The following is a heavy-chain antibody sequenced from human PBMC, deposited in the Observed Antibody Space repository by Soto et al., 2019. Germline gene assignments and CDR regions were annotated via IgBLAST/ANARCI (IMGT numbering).Heavy chain of an antibody. CDR2: ISAYNGNT. J-gene: IGHJ4*02. CDR1: GYTFTSYG. CDR3: ARDAYCSGGSCYSYPSFDC. Sequence: QVQLVQSGAEVKKPGASVKVSCKASGYTFTSYGISWVRQAPGQGLEWMGWISAYNGNTNYAQKLQGRVTMTTDTSTSTAYMELRSLRSDDTAVYYCARDAYCSGGSCYSYPSFDCWGQGTLVTVSS. V-gene: IGHV1-18*01. D-gene: IGHD2-15*01.